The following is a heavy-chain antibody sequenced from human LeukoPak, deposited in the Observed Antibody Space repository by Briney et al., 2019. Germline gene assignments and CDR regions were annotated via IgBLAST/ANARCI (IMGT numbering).Heavy chain of an antibody. V-gene: IGHV4-34*01. CDR3: ARVEITAAGVPFDY. Sequence: PSETLSLTCAVYGESFSGYYWSWIRQPPGKGLEWIGEVNHSGSTNYNPSLKSRVTISVDTSKNQFSLKLSSVTAADTGVYYCARVEITAAGVPFDYWGQGTLVTVSS. CDR2: VNHSGST. D-gene: IGHD6-13*01. CDR1: GESFSGYY. J-gene: IGHJ4*02.